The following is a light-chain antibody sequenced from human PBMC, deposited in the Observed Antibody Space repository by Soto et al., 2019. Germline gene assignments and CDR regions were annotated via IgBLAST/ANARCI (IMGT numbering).Light chain of an antibody. Sequence: DIQMTQSPSSLSASVGDRVTITCRASQSISSYLNWYQQKPGKAPKLLIYAASSFQSGVPSRFSVSGSWTDFTLTISSLQPEDFATYYCQQSYSTPYTFGQGTKLVIK. CDR2: AAS. V-gene: IGKV1-39*01. CDR1: QSISSY. CDR3: QQSYSTPYT. J-gene: IGKJ2*01.